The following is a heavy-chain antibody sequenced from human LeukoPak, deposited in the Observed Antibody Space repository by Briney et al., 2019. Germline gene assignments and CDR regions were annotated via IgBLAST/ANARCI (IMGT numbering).Heavy chain of an antibody. V-gene: IGHV3-23*01. CDR1: GFIFSGYA. CDR3: AKGGIVVVLGD. D-gene: IGHD3-22*01. J-gene: IGHJ4*02. Sequence: GGSLRLPCAASGFIFSGYAMSWVRQAPGKGLEWVSGICGNGDCTYYADSVKGRFTISRDNSKNTVYLQMNSLRAEDTAVYYCAKGGIVVVLGDWGQGTLVTVSS. CDR2: ICGNGDCT.